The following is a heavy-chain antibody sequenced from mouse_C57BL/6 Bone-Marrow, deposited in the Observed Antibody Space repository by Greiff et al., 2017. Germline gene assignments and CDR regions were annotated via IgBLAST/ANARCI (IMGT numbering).Heavy chain of an antibody. J-gene: IGHJ3*01. CDR2: FDPENGDT. D-gene: IGHD1-1*01. CDR1: GFNIKDDY. Sequence: VKLQQSGAELVRPGVPVKLSCTAPGFNIKDDYMNWVKQRPEQGLEWIGWFDPENGDTEYASKCQGKATIPADTSSNTAYLQLSSLTSEDTAVYYCKITTGAYWGQGTLVTVSA. CDR3: KITTGAY. V-gene: IGHV14-4*01.